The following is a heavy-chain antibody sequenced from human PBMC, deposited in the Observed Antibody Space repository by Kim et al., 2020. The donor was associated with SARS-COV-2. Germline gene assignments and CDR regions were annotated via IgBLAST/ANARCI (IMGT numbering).Heavy chain of an antibody. D-gene: IGHD2-2*02. CDR1: GASISSGDYS. CDR3: ARGPPDCRTVSCYKSQNRFDP. Sequence: SETLSLTCAVSGASISSGDYSWSWIRQAPGKGLQWIGYIYDSGSTYDPSLKSRVTLSVDRSKNHISLNLRSVTAADTAVYYCARGPPDCRTVSCYKSQNRFDPWGQGTLVTVSS. V-gene: IGHV4-30-2*01. J-gene: IGHJ5*02. CDR2: IYDSGST.